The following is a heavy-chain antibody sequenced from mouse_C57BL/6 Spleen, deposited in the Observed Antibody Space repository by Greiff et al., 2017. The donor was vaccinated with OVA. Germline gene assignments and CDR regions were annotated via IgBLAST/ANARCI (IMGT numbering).Heavy chain of an antibody. CDR2: IDPEDGDT. J-gene: IGHJ3*01. V-gene: IGHV14-1*01. CDR1: GFNIKDYY. D-gene: IGHD2-5*01. Sequence: EVQLQQSGAELVRPGASVKLSCTASGFNIKDYYMHWVKQRPEQGLEWIGRIDPEDGDTEYAPKFQGKATMTADTSSNTAYLQLSSLTSEDTAVYYCTTSYSNYSWFAYWGQGTLVTVSA. CDR3: TTSYSNYSWFAY.